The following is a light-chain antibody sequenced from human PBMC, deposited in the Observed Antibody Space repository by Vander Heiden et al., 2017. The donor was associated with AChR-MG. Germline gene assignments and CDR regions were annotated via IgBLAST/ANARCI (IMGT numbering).Light chain of an antibody. CDR2: RNN. CDR3: AAWDDSLSVL. Sequence: QSVLTPPPSASGPPGQRVTISCSGSSSNIGSNYVYWYQPLPGTAPKLLIYRNNQRPSGVPDRFSGSKSGTSASLAIRGLRAEDEADYYCAAWDDSLSVLFGGGTKLTVL. V-gene: IGLV1-47*01. J-gene: IGLJ2*01. CDR1: SSNIGSNY.